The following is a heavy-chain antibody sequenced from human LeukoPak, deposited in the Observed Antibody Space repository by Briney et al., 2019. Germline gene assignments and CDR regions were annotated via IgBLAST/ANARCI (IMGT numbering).Heavy chain of an antibody. CDR1: GFTLSTYA. J-gene: IGHJ1*01. Sequence: GGSLRLSCAASGFTLSTYAMSWVRQTPGKALEWVAATSSSDAGTYHADSVRGRFTISRDNSKNPLYLQMNSLRAEDTAVYYCAKENYGDSTGGRFQHWGQGILVTVSS. CDR3: AKENYGDSTGGRFQH. D-gene: IGHD4-17*01. V-gene: IGHV3-23*01. CDR2: TSSSDAGT.